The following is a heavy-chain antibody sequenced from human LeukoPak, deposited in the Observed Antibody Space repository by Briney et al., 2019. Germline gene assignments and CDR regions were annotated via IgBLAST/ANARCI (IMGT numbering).Heavy chain of an antibody. CDR1: GFTFSSYS. CDR2: ISSSSSYI. V-gene: IGHV3-21*01. CDR3: ARNHPQTGTLDY. D-gene: IGHD1-1*01. Sequence: GGSLRLSCAASGFTFSSYSMNWVRQAPGKGLEWVSSISSSSSYIYYADSVKGRFTISRDNAKNLLYLQMNSLRDEDTAVYYCARNHPQTGTLDYWGQGTLVTVSS. J-gene: IGHJ4*02.